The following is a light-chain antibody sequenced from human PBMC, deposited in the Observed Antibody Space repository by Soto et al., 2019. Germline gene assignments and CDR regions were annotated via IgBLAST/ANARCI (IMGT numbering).Light chain of an antibody. Sequence: EIVMTQSPATLSVSPGERATLSCRASQSVSSNLAWYQQKPGQAPRLLIYGASTRATGIPARFSGSGSGTDFTLTTSSLQPEDFATYYCQQSYSTPSITFGQGTRLEIK. V-gene: IGKV3-15*01. J-gene: IGKJ5*01. CDR2: GAS. CDR3: QQSYSTPSIT. CDR1: QSVSSN.